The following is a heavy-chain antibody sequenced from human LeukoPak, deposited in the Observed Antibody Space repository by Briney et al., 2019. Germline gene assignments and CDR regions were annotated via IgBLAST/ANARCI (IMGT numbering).Heavy chain of an antibody. CDR2: IIPMFGTV. CDR1: GYSFRNFA. V-gene: IGHV1-69*06. D-gene: IGHD2-2*01. Sequence: VASVKVSCKASGYSFRNFAISWVRQAPGQGLEWIGGIIPMFGTVNYAQKFRGRVTMTADKLTSTAYMELSSLGSDDTAVYYCARGVGHCSNTYCYWANFDFWGQGTLVTVSS. J-gene: IGHJ4*02. CDR3: ARGVGHCSNTYCYWANFDF.